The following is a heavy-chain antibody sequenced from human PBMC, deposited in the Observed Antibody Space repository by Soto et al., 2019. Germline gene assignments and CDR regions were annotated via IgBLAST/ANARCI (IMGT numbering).Heavy chain of an antibody. CDR1: NYTFSDYG. D-gene: IGHD6-13*01. V-gene: IGHV1-18*01. CDR2: ISAYNGNT. CDR3: ARSGSARPNFDY. J-gene: IGHJ4*02. Sequence: ASVKVSCKTSNYTFSDYGISWVRQAPGQGLEWMGWISAYNGNTNYAQKVQGRVTMTTDSSTSTAYMELRSLRSDDTAVYYCARSGSARPNFDYWGQGTLVTVSS.